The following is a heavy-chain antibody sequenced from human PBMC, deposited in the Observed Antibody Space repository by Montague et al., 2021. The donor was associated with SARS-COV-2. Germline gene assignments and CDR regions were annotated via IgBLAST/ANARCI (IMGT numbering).Heavy chain of an antibody. CDR1: GFTFDDYA. Sequence: SLRLSCAASGFTFDDYAMHWVRQAPGKGLEWVSGISWNSGSIGYADSVKGRFTISRDNAKNSLYLQMNSLRAEDTALYYCSTTGHDMDVWAKGPRSPSP. CDR3: STTGHDMDV. J-gene: IGHJ6*02. D-gene: IGHD1-26*01. V-gene: IGHV3-9*01. CDR2: ISWNSGSI.